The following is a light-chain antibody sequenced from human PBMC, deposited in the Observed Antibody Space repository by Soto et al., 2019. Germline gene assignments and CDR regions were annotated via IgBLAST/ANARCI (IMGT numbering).Light chain of an antibody. J-gene: IGKJ4*01. V-gene: IGKV3-15*01. CDR3: QQYNELPLT. Sequence: EIVITQSPATLPVSPGERATLSCRASQSVSSNLAWYQQKPGQAPRFLIYGASTRATGIPARFSGSGSGTEFTLTISSLQSEDFAVYYCQQYNELPLTFGGGTKVDI. CDR1: QSVSSN. CDR2: GAS.